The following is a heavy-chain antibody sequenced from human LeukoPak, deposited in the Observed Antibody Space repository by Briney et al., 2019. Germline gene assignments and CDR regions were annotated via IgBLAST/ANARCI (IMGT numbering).Heavy chain of an antibody. J-gene: IGHJ3*02. CDR3: ARAYSYGYTFDI. CDR1: GFTFSDYY. Sequence: GGSLRLSCVASGFTFSDYYMSWIRQAPGKGLEWVSYISSSGSNTYYADSVKGRFTISRDNAKNSLYLQMNSLRAEDTAVYYCARAYSYGYTFDIWGQGTMVTVSS. CDR2: ISSSGSNT. D-gene: IGHD5-18*01. V-gene: IGHV3-11*04.